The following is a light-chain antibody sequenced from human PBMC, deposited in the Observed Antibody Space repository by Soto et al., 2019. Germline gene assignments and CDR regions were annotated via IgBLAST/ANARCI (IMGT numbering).Light chain of an antibody. CDR3: QQYNDDFFS. J-gene: IGKJ3*01. Sequence: DIQMTQSPSTLSASVGDRVTITCRASQSIGNWLAWYQQKLGKAPKLLIYRASTLETGVPSRFSGSGSGTQFTLTISSLQPDDFATYYCQQYNDDFFSFGPGTKVDGK. V-gene: IGKV1-5*03. CDR1: QSIGNW. CDR2: RAS.